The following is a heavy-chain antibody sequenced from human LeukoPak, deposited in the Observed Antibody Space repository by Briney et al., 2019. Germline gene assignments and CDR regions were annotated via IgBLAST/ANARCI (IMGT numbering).Heavy chain of an antibody. CDR2: IYTSGST. CDR3: ARAGDYGIKD. CDR1: GGSISSGNYY. D-gene: IGHD4-17*01. V-gene: IGHV4-61*02. Sequence: SETLSLTCTVSGGSISSGNYYWSWIRQPAGKGLEWIGRIYTSGSTNYNPSLKSRVTISVDTSKNQFSLKLNSVTAADTAVYYCARAGDYGIKDWGQGTLVTVSS. J-gene: IGHJ4*02.